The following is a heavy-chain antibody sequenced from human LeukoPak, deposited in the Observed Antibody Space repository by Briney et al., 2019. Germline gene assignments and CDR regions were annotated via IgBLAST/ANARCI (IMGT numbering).Heavy chain of an antibody. CDR3: ARDPPSSYGGYDYMDV. D-gene: IGHD4/OR15-4a*01. J-gene: IGHJ6*03. CDR1: GFTFSSYE. V-gene: IGHV3-48*03. Sequence: GGSLRLSCAASGFTFSSYEMNWDRHAPGKGLEWVSYISSSGTTIYYGDSVKGRFTISRDNAKNSLYLHMNSLRAEDTAVYYCARDPPSSYGGYDYMDVWGKGTTVTVSS. CDR2: ISSSGTTI.